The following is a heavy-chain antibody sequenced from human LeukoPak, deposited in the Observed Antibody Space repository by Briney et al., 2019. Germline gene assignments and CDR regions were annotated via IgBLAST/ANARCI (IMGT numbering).Heavy chain of an antibody. CDR3: ANDFDH. Sequence: PGGSLRLSCAASGFTFNNYAMSWVRQAPGKGLEWVSTISGSDDNTYYADSMKGRFTISRDISKNTLYLQMNSLRADDTAVYYCANDFDHWGQGTLVTVSS. CDR1: GFTFNNYA. V-gene: IGHV3-23*01. CDR2: ISGSDDNT. J-gene: IGHJ4*02.